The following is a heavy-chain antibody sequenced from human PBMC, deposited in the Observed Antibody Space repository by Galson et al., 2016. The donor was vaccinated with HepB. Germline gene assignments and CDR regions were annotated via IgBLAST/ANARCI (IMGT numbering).Heavy chain of an antibody. CDR3: ARDGYNGHDKDGFDM. CDR1: GFTFRTYE. CDR2: IKQDAHLK. Sequence: LRLSCAGSGFTFRTYELSWVRQAPGKGLEWVATIKQDAHLKDYVGSVKGRFTISRDNAKNSLYLQMNSLRDEDTAVYYCARDGYNGHDKDGFDMWGQGTMVTVSS. D-gene: IGHD5-12*01. V-gene: IGHV3-7*01. J-gene: IGHJ3*02.